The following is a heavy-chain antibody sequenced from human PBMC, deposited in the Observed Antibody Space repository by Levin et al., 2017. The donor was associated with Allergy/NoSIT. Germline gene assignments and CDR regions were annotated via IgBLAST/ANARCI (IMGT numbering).Heavy chain of an antibody. Sequence: PSETLSLTCAVYGVSFSGSFWSWLRQPPGKGLEWLGEITPGGSTRYNPSLKSRVPISLDTSKNQLSLRLSSVTAADTAVYYCARGEAPGAFDIWGQGTTVTVSS. CDR2: ITPGGST. V-gene: IGHV4-34*01. J-gene: IGHJ3*02. CDR3: ARGEAPGAFDI. CDR1: GVSFSGSF.